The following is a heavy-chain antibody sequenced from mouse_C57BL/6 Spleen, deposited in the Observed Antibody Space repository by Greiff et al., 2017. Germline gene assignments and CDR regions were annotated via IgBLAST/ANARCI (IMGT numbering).Heavy chain of an antibody. CDR2: ISSGSSTI. CDR3: ARTYYDYYYAIDD. D-gene: IGHD2-4*01. J-gene: IGHJ4*01. V-gene: IGHV5-17*01. CDR1: GFTFSDYG. Sequence: EVKVVESGGGLVKPGGSLKLSCAASGFTFSDYGMHWVRQAPEKGLEWVAYISSGSSTIYYADTVKGRCTISRDNAKSTLFLQTTSLRSEDTAMYYCARTYYDYYYAIDDWGQGTSVTVSS.